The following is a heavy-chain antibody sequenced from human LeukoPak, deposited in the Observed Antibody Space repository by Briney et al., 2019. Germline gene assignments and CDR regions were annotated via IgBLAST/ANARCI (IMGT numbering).Heavy chain of an antibody. CDR3: ARGLIAAAGTVAFDI. Sequence: ASVKVTCKASGYTFTSYYMHWVRQAPGQGLEWMGIINPSGGSTSYAQKCQGRVTMTRDTSTSTVYMELSSLRSEDTAVYYCARGLIAAAGTVAFDIRGQGTMVTVSS. CDR1: GYTFTSYY. D-gene: IGHD6-13*01. CDR2: INPSGGST. V-gene: IGHV1-46*01. J-gene: IGHJ3*02.